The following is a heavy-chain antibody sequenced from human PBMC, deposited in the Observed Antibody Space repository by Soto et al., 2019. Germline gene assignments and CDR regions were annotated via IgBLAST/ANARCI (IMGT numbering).Heavy chain of an antibody. D-gene: IGHD3-22*01. J-gene: IGHJ5*02. Sequence: SSVKVSCKASGGTFSSYASSWVRQAPGQGLEWIGGVSPIFCTSNYEQKFQGRVTITADKSKSTAYMKLSSMRSADTAVYYCARAGLTVRITMIVPGNWLDPWGQGTLVTVSS. CDR3: ARAGLTVRITMIVPGNWLDP. CDR2: VSPIFCTS. V-gene: IGHV1-69*06. CDR1: GGTFSSYA.